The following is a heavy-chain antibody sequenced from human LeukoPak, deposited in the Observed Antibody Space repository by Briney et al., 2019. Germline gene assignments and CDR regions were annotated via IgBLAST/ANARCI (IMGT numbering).Heavy chain of an antibody. CDR3: ARERSVLYYYYGMDV. D-gene: IGHD4/OR15-4a*01. J-gene: IGHJ6*02. CDR2: INHSGSN. CDR1: GGSFSGYY. V-gene: IGHV4-34*01. Sequence: SETLSLTCAVYGGSFSGYYWSWIRQPPGKGLEWIGEINHSGSNNYNPSLKSRVTISVDTSKNQFSLKLSSVTAADTAVYYCARERSVLYYYYGMDVWGQGTTVTVSS.